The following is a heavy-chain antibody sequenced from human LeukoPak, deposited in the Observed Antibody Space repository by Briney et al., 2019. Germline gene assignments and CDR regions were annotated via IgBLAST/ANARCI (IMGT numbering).Heavy chain of an antibody. CDR3: ARQIASAGTAGFDF. D-gene: IGHD6-13*01. Sequence: SETLSLTCTVSGGSISSYYWSWIRQPAGKGLEWIGRIYSTGSTNYNPSLKSRATMSVDTSKNQFSLRLRSVTAADTAVYYCARQIASAGTAGFDFWGQGALVTVSS. J-gene: IGHJ4*02. V-gene: IGHV4-4*07. CDR1: GGSISSYY. CDR2: IYSTGST.